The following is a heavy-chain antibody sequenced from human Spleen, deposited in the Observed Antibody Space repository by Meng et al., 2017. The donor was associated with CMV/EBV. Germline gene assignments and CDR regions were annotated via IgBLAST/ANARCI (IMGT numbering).Heavy chain of an antibody. J-gene: IGHJ4*02. CDR1: GFTFTSYA. Sequence: GGSLRLSCAASGFTFTSYAMHWVRQAPGEGLEWVAVIWYDGSNLYYTDSVKGRFTISRDNSKNTLYLQMNSLRAEDTAVYYCARTVTVVPAAISPNYFDYWGQGTLVTVSS. V-gene: IGHV3-33*01. CDR3: ARTVTVVPAAISPNYFDY. CDR2: IWYDGSNL. D-gene: IGHD2-2*01.